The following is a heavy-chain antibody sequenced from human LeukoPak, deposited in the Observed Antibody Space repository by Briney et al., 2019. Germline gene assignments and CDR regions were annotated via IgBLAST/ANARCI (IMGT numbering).Heavy chain of an antibody. Sequence: PGGSLRLSCAASGFTVSSNYMSWVRQAPGKGLEWVSAISGSGGSTYYADSVKGWFTISRDNSKNTLYLQMNSLRAEDTAVYYCAKGTHYGSGSYLFDYWGQGTLVTVSS. CDR2: ISGSGGST. J-gene: IGHJ4*02. V-gene: IGHV3-23*01. D-gene: IGHD3-10*01. CDR3: AKGTHYGSGSYLFDY. CDR1: GFTVSSNY.